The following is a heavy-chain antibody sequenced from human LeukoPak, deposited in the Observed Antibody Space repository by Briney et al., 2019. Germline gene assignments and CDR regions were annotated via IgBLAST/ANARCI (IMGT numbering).Heavy chain of an antibody. J-gene: IGHJ4*02. D-gene: IGHD5-18*01. CDR3: ARDKRTRGYSYGGLFDY. CDR1: GGTFSSYA. V-gene: IGHV1-69*04. CDR2: IIPILGIA. Sequence: SVKVSCKASGGTFSSYAISWVRQAPGQGLEWMGRIIPILGIANYAQKFQGRVTITADKSTSTAYMELSSLRSEDTAVYYCARDKRTRGYSYGGLFDYWGQGTLVTVSS.